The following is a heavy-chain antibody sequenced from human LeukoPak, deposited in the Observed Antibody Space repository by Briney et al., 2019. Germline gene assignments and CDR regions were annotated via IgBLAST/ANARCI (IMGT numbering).Heavy chain of an antibody. D-gene: IGHD2-2*02. Sequence: GRSLRLSCTASGFTFGDYAMSWVRQAPGKGLEWVGFIRSKAYGGTTEYAASVKGRFTISRDDSKSIAYLQMNSLKTEDTAAYYCTRESIVVVPAAIYRLDYYYYYGMDVWGQGTTVTVSS. CDR2: IRSKAYGGTT. J-gene: IGHJ6*02. V-gene: IGHV3-49*04. CDR3: TRESIVVVPAAIYRLDYYYYYGMDV. CDR1: GFTFGDYA.